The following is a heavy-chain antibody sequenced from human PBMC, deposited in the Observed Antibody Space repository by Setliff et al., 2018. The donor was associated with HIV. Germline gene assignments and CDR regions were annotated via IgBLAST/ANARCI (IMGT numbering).Heavy chain of an antibody. CDR1: DGSISSYY. CDR2: IYYSGSS. V-gene: IGHV4-59*04. J-gene: IGHJ3*02. CDR3: VSLITRRDTAFDT. D-gene: IGHD5-18*01. Sequence: SETLSLTCTVSDGSISSYYWSWIRQPPGKGLEWIGYIYYSGSSYYNPSLASRVTMSVDTSKNQFSLELRSVIAADTAVYYCVSLITRRDTAFDTWGQGTMVTVSS.